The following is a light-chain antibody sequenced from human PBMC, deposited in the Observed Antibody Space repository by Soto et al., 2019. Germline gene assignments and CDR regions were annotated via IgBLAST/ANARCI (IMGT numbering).Light chain of an antibody. CDR2: TAS. Sequence: AIQMTQSPSSLSASVGDRVTITCRASQGIRNDLAWYQRKPGKAPKLLIYTASSLQNGVPPRFSGSGSDTVFTLTIDSLQPEDFATYYCLQDFSFPLTFGGATKVGIK. CDR3: LQDFSFPLT. J-gene: IGKJ4*01. V-gene: IGKV1-6*01. CDR1: QGIRND.